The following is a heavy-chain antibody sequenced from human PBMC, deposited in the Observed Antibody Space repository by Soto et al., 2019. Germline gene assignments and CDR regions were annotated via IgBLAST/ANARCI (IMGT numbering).Heavy chain of an antibody. J-gene: IGHJ4*02. V-gene: IGHV3-23*01. CDR2: ITSDGSTT. CDR3: AKGGSSGWPGGEDF. Sequence: EVQLLESGGGLVQPGGSLRLSCVVSGFTFSNYAMSWVRKTPGKGQEWVSGITSDGSTTWYADFVEGRFTISRDNSKNTVNLQLNSPRGEDAAVYFCAKGGSSGWPGGEDFWGQGTKVTVST. D-gene: IGHD6-19*01. CDR1: GFTFSNYA.